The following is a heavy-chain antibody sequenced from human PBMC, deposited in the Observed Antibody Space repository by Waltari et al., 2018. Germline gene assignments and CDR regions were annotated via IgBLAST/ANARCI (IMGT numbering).Heavy chain of an antibody. Sequence: QLVESGGGGVRPGGSLRLSCAASGFDFEFSGMCWVRQAPGKGLEWVASLSWNAGDTLYAEFAEGRFIISRDSAKNSLYLQMNSLRAEDTAFYYCAKEGGYSYYNNFFDVWGQGALVTVSS. CDR3: AKEGGYSYYNNFFDV. CDR1: GFDFEFSG. CDR2: LSWNAGDT. V-gene: IGHV3-20*04. D-gene: IGHD3-10*01. J-gene: IGHJ4*02.